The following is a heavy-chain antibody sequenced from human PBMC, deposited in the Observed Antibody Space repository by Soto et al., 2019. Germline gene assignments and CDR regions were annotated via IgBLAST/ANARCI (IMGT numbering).Heavy chain of an antibody. D-gene: IGHD1-7*01. CDR2: IYHSGST. CDR3: ATMGTPVTGLSYFAY. J-gene: IGHJ4*02. CDR1: GGAVSSGGYS. Sequence: KPSETVSLSVAVGGGAVSSGGYSWSWIRQPPGKGLECIGYIYHSGSTYYSPSLKSRVTISVDRSKNRFSLNLNSVTAADTAVYYCATMGTPVTGLSYFAYWGQGTPVPVSS. V-gene: IGHV4-30-2*01.